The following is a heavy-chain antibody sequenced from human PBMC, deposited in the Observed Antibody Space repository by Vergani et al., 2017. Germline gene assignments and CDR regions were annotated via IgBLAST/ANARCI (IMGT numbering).Heavy chain of an antibody. CDR3: ARGYYYDSSGYYYLDS. V-gene: IGHV4-34*01. CDR2: IIRSGST. Sequence: QVQLQQWGAGLLKPSETLSLTCAVYGGSFSGYYWSWIRQPPGKGLEWIGEIIRSGSTNYNPSLKSRVTISVDTSKNQFSLKLSSVTAADTAVYYCARGYYYDSSGYYYLDSWGQGTLVTVSS. J-gene: IGHJ4*02. D-gene: IGHD3-22*01. CDR1: GGSFSGYY.